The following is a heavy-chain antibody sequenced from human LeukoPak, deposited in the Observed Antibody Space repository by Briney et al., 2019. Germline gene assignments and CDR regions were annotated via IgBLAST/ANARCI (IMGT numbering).Heavy chain of an antibody. CDR3: AGGLGGSYYF. CDR1: GGPISSYY. CDR2: ISSSGST. D-gene: IGHD1-26*01. J-gene: IGHJ4*02. Sequence: SETLSLTCSVSGGPISSYYWSCIRQPPGKGLEWIGDISSSGSTNYNPSLESRLTISVDTSKNQFSLKLNSVTAADTAVYYCAGGLGGSYYFWGQGTLVTVSS. V-gene: IGHV4-59*08.